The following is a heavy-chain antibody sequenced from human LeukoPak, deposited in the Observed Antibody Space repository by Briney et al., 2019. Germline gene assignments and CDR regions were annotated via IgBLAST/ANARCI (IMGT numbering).Heavy chain of an antibody. J-gene: IGHJ4*02. CDR2: IYYSGST. D-gene: IGHD6-19*01. Sequence: SETLSLTCFVSRDAISSDDHYWVWVRQPPGKGLEWIGTIYYSGSTYYNPSLKSRVTISVDTSKNQFSLKLSSVTAADTAVYYCATDNSSGWYDFWGQGTLVTVSS. CDR1: RDAISSDDHY. V-gene: IGHV4-39*01. CDR3: ATDNSSGWYDF.